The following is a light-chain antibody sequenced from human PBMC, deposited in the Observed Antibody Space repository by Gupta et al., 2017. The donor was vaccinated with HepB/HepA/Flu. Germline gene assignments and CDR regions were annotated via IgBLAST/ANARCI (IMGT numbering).Light chain of an antibody. J-gene: IGLJ1*01. CDR1: SSDVGDYKY. CDR2: DVS. Sequence: QSALTQPASVSGSPGQSITISSTGTSSDVGDYKYVSWYQQHPGKAPKLMIYDVSSRPSGVSNRFSGSKSGNTASLTISGLQAEDEADYYCSSYTSSSTNYVFGTGTKVTVL. CDR3: SSYTSSSTNYV. V-gene: IGLV2-14*03.